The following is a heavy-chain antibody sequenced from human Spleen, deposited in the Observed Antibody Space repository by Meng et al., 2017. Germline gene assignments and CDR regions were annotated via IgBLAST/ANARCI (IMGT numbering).Heavy chain of an antibody. CDR3: ARDFKGTGDFDY. CDR1: GDSVSSNSAA. D-gene: IGHD7-27*01. CDR2: TYYRSKWYN. Sequence: LRLSCAISGDSVSSNSAAWNWIRQSPSRGLEWLGRTYYRSKWYNDYAVSVKSRITINPDTSKNQFSLQLNSVTPEDTAMYYCARDFKGTGDFDYWGQGTLVTVLL. J-gene: IGHJ4*02. V-gene: IGHV6-1*01.